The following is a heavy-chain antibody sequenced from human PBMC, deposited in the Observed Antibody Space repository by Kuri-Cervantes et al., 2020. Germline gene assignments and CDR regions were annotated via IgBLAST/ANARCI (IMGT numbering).Heavy chain of an antibody. CDR2: INWNGGST. CDR1: GGSFSGYY. CDR3: ARVGGRAPIKTGAFDI. D-gene: IGHD1-14*01. Sequence: LSLTCAVYGGSFSGYYWSWVRQAPGKGLEWVSGINWNGGSTGYADSVKGRFTISRDNAKNSLYLQMNSLRAEGTALYYCARVGGRAPIKTGAFDIWGQGTMVTVSS. V-gene: IGHV3-20*04. J-gene: IGHJ3*02.